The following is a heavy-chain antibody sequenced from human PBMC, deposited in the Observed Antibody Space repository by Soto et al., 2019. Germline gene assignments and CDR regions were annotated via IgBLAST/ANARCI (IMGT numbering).Heavy chain of an antibody. CDR1: GGSISSYY. J-gene: IGHJ3*01. CDR2: IYYSGST. CDR3: ARGTAPDFWSGYPPDAFDV. Sequence: SETLSLTCSVSGGSISSYYWSWIRQPPGKGLEWIGYIYYSGSTNYNPSLKSRVTISVDTSKNQFSLKLSSVTAADTAVYYCARGTAPDFWSGYPPDAFDVWGQVTMVTVSS. V-gene: IGHV4-59*01. D-gene: IGHD3-3*01.